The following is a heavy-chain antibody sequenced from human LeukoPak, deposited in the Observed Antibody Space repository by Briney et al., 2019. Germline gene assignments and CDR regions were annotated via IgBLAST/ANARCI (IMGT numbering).Heavy chain of an antibody. V-gene: IGHV4-59*08. CDR3: ARRSVEMATKGGNWFDP. CDR1: GGSISSYY. CDR2: IYYSGST. D-gene: IGHD5-24*01. J-gene: IGHJ5*02. Sequence: SETLSLTCTVSGGSISSYYWSWIRQPPGKGLEWIGYIYYSGSTNYNPSLKSRVTISVDTSKNQFSLKLSPVTAADTAVYYCARRSVEMATKGGNWFDPWGQGTLVTVSS.